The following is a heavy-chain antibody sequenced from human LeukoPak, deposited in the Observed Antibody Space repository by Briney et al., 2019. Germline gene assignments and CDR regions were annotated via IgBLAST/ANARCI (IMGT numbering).Heavy chain of an antibody. CDR2: INHSGST. CDR1: GGSFSGYY. V-gene: IGHV4-34*01. Sequence: PSETLSLTCAVYGGSFSGYYWSWIRQPPGKGLEWIGEINHSGSTNYNPSLKSRVTISVDTSKNQFSLKLSSVTAADTAVYYCASTLVRGWYFDYWGQGTLVTVSS. D-gene: IGHD3-10*01. J-gene: IGHJ4*02. CDR3: ASTLVRGWYFDY.